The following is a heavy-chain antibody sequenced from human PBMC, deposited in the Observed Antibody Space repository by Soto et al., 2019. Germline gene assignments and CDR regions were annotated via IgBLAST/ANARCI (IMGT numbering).Heavy chain of an antibody. CDR3: APDPMLSGIICYRNL. CDR2: IKTSANTI. V-gene: IGHV3-48*03. D-gene: IGHD2-2*02. J-gene: IGHJ4*02. Sequence: EVQLVESGGTLVQPGGSLRLSCAASGLSFSTYEMNWFRQAPGKGLEWVSYIKTSANTIEYADSVKGRFTISRDNAKNSVYLQLDRVRAEHTAVYYGAPDPMLSGIICYRNLRGQGTLVTVS. CDR1: GLSFSTYE.